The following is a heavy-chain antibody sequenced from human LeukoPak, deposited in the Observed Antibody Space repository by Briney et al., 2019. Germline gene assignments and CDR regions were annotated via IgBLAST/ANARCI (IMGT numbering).Heavy chain of an antibody. V-gene: IGHV3-30*18. D-gene: IGHD6-13*01. CDR2: ISYDGSNK. Sequence: PGGSLRLPCAASGFTFSSYGMHWVRQAPGKGLEWVAVISYDGSNKYYADSVKGRFTISRDNSKNTLYLQMNSLRAEDTAVYYCAKDLAGIPWYSSSCLDYWGQGTLVTVSS. CDR1: GFTFSSYG. CDR3: AKDLAGIPWYSSSCLDY. J-gene: IGHJ4*02.